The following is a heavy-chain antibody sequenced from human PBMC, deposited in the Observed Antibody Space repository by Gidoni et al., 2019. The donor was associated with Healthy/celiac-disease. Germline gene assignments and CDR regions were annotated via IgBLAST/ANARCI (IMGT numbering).Heavy chain of an antibody. V-gene: IGHV4-34*01. CDR2: INHSGST. Sequence: QVQLQQWGAGLLKPSETLSLTCAVYGGSFSGYYWSWIRQPPGKALEWIGEINHSGSTNYNPSLKSRVTISVDTSKNQFSLKLSSVTAADTAVYYCARDIVVVAATDTAGNWFDPWGQGTLVTVSS. CDR3: ARDIVVVAATDTAGNWFDP. CDR1: GGSFSGYY. D-gene: IGHD2-15*01. J-gene: IGHJ5*02.